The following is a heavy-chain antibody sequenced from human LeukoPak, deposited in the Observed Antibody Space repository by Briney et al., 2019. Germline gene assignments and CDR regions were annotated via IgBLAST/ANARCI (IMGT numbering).Heavy chain of an antibody. CDR1: GGSISSGGYY. CDR2: IYYSGST. D-gene: IGHD3-22*01. J-gene: IGHJ3*02. V-gene: IGHV4-31*03. Sequence: SQTLSLTCTVSGGSISSGGYYWSWIRQHPGKGLEWIGYIYYSGSTYYNPSLKSRVTTSVDTSKNQFSLKLSSVTAADTAVYYCASYYDSSGYDAFDIWGQGTMVTVSS. CDR3: ASYYDSSGYDAFDI.